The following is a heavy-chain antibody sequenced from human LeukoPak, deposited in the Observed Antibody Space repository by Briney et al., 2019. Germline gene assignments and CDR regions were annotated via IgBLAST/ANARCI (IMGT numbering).Heavy chain of an antibody. Sequence: SETLSLICAVYGGSFSGYYWSWIRQPPGKGLEWIGEINHSGSTNYNPSLKSRVTISVDTSKNQFSLKLSSVTAADTAVYYCARGSNSPFDYWGQGTLVTASS. CDR1: GGSFSGYY. D-gene: IGHD4-11*01. J-gene: IGHJ4*02. CDR2: INHSGST. V-gene: IGHV4-34*01. CDR3: ARGSNSPFDY.